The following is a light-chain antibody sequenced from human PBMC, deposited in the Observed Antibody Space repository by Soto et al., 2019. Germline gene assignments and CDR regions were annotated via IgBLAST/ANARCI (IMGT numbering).Light chain of an antibody. CDR3: QQANSFPWT. CDR2: KAS. V-gene: IGKV1-5*03. J-gene: IGKJ1*01. CDR1: QSISSW. Sequence: DIQMTQSPSTLSAYVGDRVTIICRASQSISSWLAWYQQKPGKAPKLLIYKASSLESGVPSRFSGSGSGTEFTLTISSLQPDDFATYYCQQANSFPWTFGQGTKVDIK.